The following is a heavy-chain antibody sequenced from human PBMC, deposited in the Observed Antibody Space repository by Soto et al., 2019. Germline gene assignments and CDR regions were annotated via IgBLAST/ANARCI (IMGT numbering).Heavy chain of an antibody. D-gene: IGHD1-1*01. CDR3: ARVLGWATTYSWFDP. CDR2: INHSGST. Sequence: SETLSLTCAVYGGSPRGYHWSWIRQLLGKGLEWIGEINHSGSTNYNPSLKSRVTISVDTSKNQFSLKVSSLTAADTAFYYCARVLGWATTYSWFDPWGQGTLVTVS. V-gene: IGHV4-34*01. CDR1: GGSPRGYH. J-gene: IGHJ5*02.